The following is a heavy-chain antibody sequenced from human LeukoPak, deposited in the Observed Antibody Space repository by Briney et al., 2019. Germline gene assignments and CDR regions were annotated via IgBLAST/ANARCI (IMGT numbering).Heavy chain of an antibody. V-gene: IGHV3-11*01. CDR1: GFTFSDYY. CDR3: AREEALLLLSFDY. Sequence: GGSLRLSCAASGFTFSDYYMSRIRQAPGKGLEWVSYISSSGSTIYYADSVKGRFTISRDNAKNSLYLQMNSLRAEDTAVYYCAREEALLLLSFDYWGQGTLVTVSS. J-gene: IGHJ4*02. D-gene: IGHD3-10*01. CDR2: ISSSGSTI.